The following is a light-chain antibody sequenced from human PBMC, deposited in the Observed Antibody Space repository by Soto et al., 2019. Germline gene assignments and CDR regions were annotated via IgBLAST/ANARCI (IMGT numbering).Light chain of an antibody. CDR2: DAS. CDR3: QQRSNWPRT. Sequence: EIVLTQSPATLSLSPGERATLSCRASQSVSSYLAWYQQKPGQAPRLLIYDASNRATGTPARFSGSGSGTDFTLTISSLEPEDCAVYYCQQRSNWPRTFGQGTRLEIK. CDR1: QSVSSY. V-gene: IGKV3-11*01. J-gene: IGKJ5*01.